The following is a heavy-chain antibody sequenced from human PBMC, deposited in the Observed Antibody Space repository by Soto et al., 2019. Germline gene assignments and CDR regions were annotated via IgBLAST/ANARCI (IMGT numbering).Heavy chain of an antibody. CDR3: ARGYCSSTSCYERFYYYYGMDV. CDR1: GFTFSSYE. CDR2: ISSSGSTI. D-gene: IGHD2-2*01. Sequence: GGSLILSCAASGFTFSSYEMNWVRQAPGKGLEWVSYISSSGSTIYYADSVKGRFTISRDNSKNSLYLQMNSLRAEDTAVYYCARGYCSSTSCYERFYYYYGMDVWGQGTTVTVSS. V-gene: IGHV3-48*03. J-gene: IGHJ6*02.